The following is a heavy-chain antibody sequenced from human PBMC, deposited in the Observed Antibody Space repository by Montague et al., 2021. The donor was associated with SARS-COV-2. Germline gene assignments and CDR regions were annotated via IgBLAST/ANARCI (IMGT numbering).Heavy chain of an antibody. V-gene: IGHV2-5*02. J-gene: IGHJ5*02. Sequence: VKPTQTLTLTCTFSGFSLSTCGVGVGWIRQPPGKALEWLALIYWDDDKRYSPSLKSSLTITKDTSKTQVVLTMTKMDPVDTATYYCAHRQNSGWWGDWFDPWGQGTLVTVSS. CDR3: AHRQNSGWWGDWFDP. D-gene: IGHD6-19*01. CDR2: IYWDDDK. CDR1: GFSLSTCGVG.